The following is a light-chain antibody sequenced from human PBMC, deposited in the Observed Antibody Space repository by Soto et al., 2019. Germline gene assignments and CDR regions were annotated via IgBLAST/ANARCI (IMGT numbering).Light chain of an antibody. Sequence: DIQMTQSPSTLSASVGDRVTIACRASQTINDWLAWYQQKPGKAPNLLIYRASNLQSGVPSRFSGSGSGTEFTLTISSLQPDXXATYXXXXYNSYSYTFGQGTKLEIK. CDR1: QTINDW. J-gene: IGKJ2*01. V-gene: IGKV1-5*03. CDR2: RAS. CDR3: XXYNSYSYT.